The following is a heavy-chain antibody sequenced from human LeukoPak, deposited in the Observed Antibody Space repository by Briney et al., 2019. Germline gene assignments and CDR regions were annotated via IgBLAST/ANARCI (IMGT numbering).Heavy chain of an antibody. V-gene: IGHV1-69*13. CDR2: IIPIFGTA. J-gene: IGHJ6*03. Sequence: GASVKVSCKASGGTFSSYAINWVRQAPGQGLEWMGGIIPIFGTANYIQKFQGRVTIIADESTSTAYMELSSLRSEDTATYYCAIPASRIPRSGIVVVPATVNYYYYMDVRGKGTTVTVSS. CDR1: GGTFSSYA. D-gene: IGHD2-2*01. CDR3: AIPASRIPRSGIVVVPATVNYYYYMDV.